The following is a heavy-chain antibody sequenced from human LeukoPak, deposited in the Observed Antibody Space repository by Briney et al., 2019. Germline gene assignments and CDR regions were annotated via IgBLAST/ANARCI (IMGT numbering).Heavy chain of an antibody. J-gene: IGHJ5*02. CDR2: IHYSETA. V-gene: IGHV4-39*02. CDR3: ARPLAVYYYDSSGYST. D-gene: IGHD3-22*01. Sequence: SETLSLTCSVSRGSISSGDCYWGWIRQPPGRGLEWIASIHYSETAYYNPSLKSRVTISVDTSKNDFSLKLSSVTAADTAVYYCARPLAVYYYDSSGYSTWGQGTLVTVSS. CDR1: RGSISSGDCY.